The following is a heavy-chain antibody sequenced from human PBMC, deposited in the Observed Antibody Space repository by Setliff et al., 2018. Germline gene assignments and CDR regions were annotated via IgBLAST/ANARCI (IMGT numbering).Heavy chain of an antibody. V-gene: IGHV3-23*01. CDR3: AKRFPDGYSHGRYFDY. Sequence: GGSLRLSCTTSGFTFFSYTMNWVRQAPGKGLEWVSAITDDGGTTHYAGSVKGRFTIAGDNSNSTLYLQMSSLRVDDTAVYYCAKRFPDGYSHGRYFDYWGQGTLVTVSS. CDR1: GFTFFSYT. D-gene: IGHD5-18*01. J-gene: IGHJ4*02. CDR2: ITDDGGTT.